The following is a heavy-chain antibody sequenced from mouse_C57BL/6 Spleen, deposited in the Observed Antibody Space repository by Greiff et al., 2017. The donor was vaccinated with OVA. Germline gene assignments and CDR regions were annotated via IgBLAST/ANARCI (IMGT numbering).Heavy chain of an antibody. CDR3: ASSPRAMDY. Sequence: VQLQQPGAELVKPGASVKLSCKASGYTFTSYWMQWVKQRPGQGLEWIGEIDPSDSYTNYNQKFKGKATLTVDTSSSTAYMQLSSLTSEDSAVYYCASSPRAMDYWGQGTSVTVSS. CDR2: IDPSDSYT. CDR1: GYTFTSYW. V-gene: IGHV1-50*01. J-gene: IGHJ4*01.